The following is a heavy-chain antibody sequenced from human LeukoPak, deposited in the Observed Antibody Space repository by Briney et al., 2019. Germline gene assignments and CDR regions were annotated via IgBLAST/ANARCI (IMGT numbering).Heavy chain of an antibody. Sequence: ASVKVSCKASGYTFTSYYMHWVRQAPGQGLEWMGIINPSGGSTSYAQKFQGRVTMTRDMSTSTVYMELSSLRSEDTAVYYCAATKVYGSGDGYNTDNWFDPWGQGTLVTVSS. CDR3: AATKVYGSGDGYNTDNWFDP. J-gene: IGHJ5*02. V-gene: IGHV1-46*01. D-gene: IGHD5-24*01. CDR2: INPSGGST. CDR1: GYTFTSYY.